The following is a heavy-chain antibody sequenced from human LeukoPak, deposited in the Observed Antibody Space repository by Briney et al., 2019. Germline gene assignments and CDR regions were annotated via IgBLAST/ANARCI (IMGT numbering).Heavy chain of an antibody. CDR2: ISGSGGST. CDR1: GGSISSYY. CDR3: ASSRIHFYGLTL. V-gene: IGHV3-23*01. Sequence: PSETLSLTCTVSGGSISSYYWSWVRQAPGKGLEWVSAISGSGGSTYYADSVKGRFTISRDNSKNTLYLQMNSLRAEDTAVYYCASSRIHFYGLTLWGLGTTLTVS. D-gene: IGHD5-18*01. J-gene: IGHJ6*02.